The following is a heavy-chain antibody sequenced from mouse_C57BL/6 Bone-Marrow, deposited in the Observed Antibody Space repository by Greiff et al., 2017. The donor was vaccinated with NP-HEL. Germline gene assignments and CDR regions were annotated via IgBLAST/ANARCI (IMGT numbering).Heavy chain of an antibody. CDR2: IDPENGDT. CDR1: GFTIKDDY. D-gene: IGHD2-1*01. CDR3: TLICDGNYVLF. V-gene: IGHV14-4*01. Sequence: EVQLQQSGAELVRPGASVKLSCTASGFTIKDDYMHWVKQRPEQGLEWIGWIDPENGDTEYASKFQGKATITADTSSNTAYLQLSSLTSEDTAVYYCTLICDGNYVLFWGQGTTLTVSS. J-gene: IGHJ2*01.